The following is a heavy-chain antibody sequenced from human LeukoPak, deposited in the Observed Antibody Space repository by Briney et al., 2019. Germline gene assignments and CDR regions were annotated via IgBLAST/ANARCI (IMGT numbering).Heavy chain of an antibody. CDR2: IYHSGST. CDR3: ARRSPYYYDSSGYYL. J-gene: IGHJ4*02. D-gene: IGHD3-22*01. Sequence: SETLSLTCAVSGGSISSSNWWSWVRQPPGKGLEWIGEIYHSGSTNYNPSLKSRVTISVDKSKNQFSLKLSSVTAADTAVYYCARRSPYYYDSSGYYLWGQGTLVTVSS. V-gene: IGHV4-4*02. CDR1: GGSISSSNW.